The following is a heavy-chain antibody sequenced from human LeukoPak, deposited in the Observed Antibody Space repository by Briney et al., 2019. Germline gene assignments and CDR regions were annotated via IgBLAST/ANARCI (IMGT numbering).Heavy chain of an antibody. Sequence: GGSLRLSCAASGFTFSDYYMSWIRQAPGKGLEWVSYISSSGSTIYYADSVKGRFTISRDNAKNSLYLQMNSLRAEDTAVYYCARDLLYGDYYYGMDVWGQGTTVTVSS. D-gene: IGHD4-17*01. CDR2: ISSSGSTI. V-gene: IGHV3-11*04. CDR1: GFTFSDYY. J-gene: IGHJ6*02. CDR3: ARDLLYGDYYYGMDV.